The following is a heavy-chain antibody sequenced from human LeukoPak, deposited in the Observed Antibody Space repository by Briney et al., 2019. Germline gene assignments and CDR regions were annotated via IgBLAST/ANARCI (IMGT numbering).Heavy chain of an antibody. Sequence: PGGSLRLSCAASGFTFSSYWMTWVRQVPGKGLEWVSGINWNGASTGYADSVKGRFTISRDNAKNSLYLQMKSLRAEDTALYYCARLAYYYGSGAGYMDVWGKGTTVTISS. V-gene: IGHV3-20*04. D-gene: IGHD3-10*01. J-gene: IGHJ6*03. CDR1: GFTFSSYW. CDR2: INWNGAST. CDR3: ARLAYYYGSGAGYMDV.